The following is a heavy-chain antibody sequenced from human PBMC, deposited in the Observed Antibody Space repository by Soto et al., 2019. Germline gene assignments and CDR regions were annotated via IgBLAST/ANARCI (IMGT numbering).Heavy chain of an antibody. D-gene: IGHD3-22*01. CDR1: GYSFTSYW. CDR2: IYPGDSDT. Sequence: GESLKISCKGSGYSFTSYWIGWVRQMPGKGLELMGIIYPGDSDTRYSPSFQGQVTISADKSISTAYLQWSSRKASDTAMYYCARQVFGGGYYDSSGYYYGWFDPWGQGTLVTVSS. CDR3: ARQVFGGGYYDSSGYYYGWFDP. J-gene: IGHJ5*02. V-gene: IGHV5-51*01.